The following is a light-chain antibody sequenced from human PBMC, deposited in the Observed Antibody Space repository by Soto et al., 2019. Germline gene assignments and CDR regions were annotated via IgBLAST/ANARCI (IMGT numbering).Light chain of an antibody. CDR2: RAS. CDR3: QQYRDYPFT. V-gene: IGKV1-5*03. CDR1: QSVYTY. J-gene: IGKJ2*01. Sequence: DIPMTQSPSTLSVSVGDRVTITCRASQSVYTYLAWYQHKPGEAPNLLIYRASNLRNGVPSRFSGSGSGTEFTLAISSLQPDDFATYYCQQYRDYPFTFGQGTKLEIK.